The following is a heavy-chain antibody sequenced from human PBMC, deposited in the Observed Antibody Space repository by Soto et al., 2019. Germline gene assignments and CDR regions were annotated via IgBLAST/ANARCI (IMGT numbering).Heavy chain of an antibody. CDR2: ISANGGSI. CDR3: AKDRYYDTPGWFDP. CDR1: GFTFRDHA. J-gene: IGHJ5*02. Sequence: EAQLLASGGGLVQPGGSLRLSCVGSGFTFRDHAMRWVRQAPGRGLEWGSAISANGGSIQHADSVKGRFSVSRDNAKNTVYLQMDNLRTEDSAVYYCAKDRYYDTPGWFDPWGQGSRVIVSS. V-gene: IGHV3-23*01. D-gene: IGHD3-22*01.